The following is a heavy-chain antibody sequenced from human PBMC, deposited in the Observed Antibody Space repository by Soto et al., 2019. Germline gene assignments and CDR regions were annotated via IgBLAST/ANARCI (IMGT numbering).Heavy chain of an antibody. CDR3: ARYPVSYYYGMDV. Sequence: SETLSLTCTVSGGSISSGDYYWSWIRQPPGKGLEWIGYIYYSGSTYYNPSLKSRVTISVDTSKNQFSLKLSSVTAADTAVYYCARYPVSYYYGMDVCGQGPTVTVSS. CDR1: GGSISSGDYY. CDR2: IYYSGST. V-gene: IGHV4-30-4*01. J-gene: IGHJ6*02.